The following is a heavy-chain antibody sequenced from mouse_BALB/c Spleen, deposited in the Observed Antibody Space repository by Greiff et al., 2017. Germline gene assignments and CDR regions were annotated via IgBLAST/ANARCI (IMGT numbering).Heavy chain of an antibody. D-gene: IGHD1-1*01. V-gene: IGHV14-3*02. CDR3: ARDHYYGSEAY. CDR2: IDPANGNT. Sequence: EVKLQQSGAELVKPGASVKLSCTASGFNIKDTYMHWVKQRPEQGLEWIGRIDPANGNTKYDPKFQGKATITADTSSNTAYLQLSSLTSEDTAVYYCARDHYYGSEAYWGQGTLVTVSA. J-gene: IGHJ3*01. CDR1: GFNIKDTY.